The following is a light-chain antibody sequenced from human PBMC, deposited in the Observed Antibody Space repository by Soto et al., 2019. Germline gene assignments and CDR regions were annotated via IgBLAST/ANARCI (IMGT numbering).Light chain of an antibody. CDR2: DAS. J-gene: IGKJ1*01. V-gene: IGKV1-5*01. Sequence: DIQRTQYPSTLSASIGDRVTITCRASQSISSWLAWYQQKPGKAPKLLIYDASSLESGVPSRFSGSGSGTEFTLTISSLRPDDFATYYCQQYNSYWTFAQGTKVDI. CDR1: QSISSW. CDR3: QQYNSYWT.